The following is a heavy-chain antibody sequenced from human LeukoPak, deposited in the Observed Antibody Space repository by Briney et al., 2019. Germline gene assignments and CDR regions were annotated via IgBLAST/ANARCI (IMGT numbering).Heavy chain of an antibody. CDR3: ARGPHCSSTSCYSEYFHH. Sequence: PSQTLSLTCTVSGASISRGGYYWSWIRQHPGKGLEWIGYISYSGSPYYNPSLKSRVTISVDTSRNQFSLKLSSVTAADTAVYYCARGPHCSSTSCYSEYFHHWGQGTLVTVSS. CDR2: ISYSGSP. J-gene: IGHJ1*01. CDR1: GASISRGGYY. D-gene: IGHD2-2*01. V-gene: IGHV4-31*03.